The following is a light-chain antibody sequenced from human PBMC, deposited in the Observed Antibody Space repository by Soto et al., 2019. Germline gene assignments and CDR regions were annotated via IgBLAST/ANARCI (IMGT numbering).Light chain of an antibody. Sequence: QSVLTQPASVSGSPGQSITISCTGTSIHVGVYNYVSWYQQHTDKAPKLVIFEVSNRPSGVSDRFSGAKSGNTASLTISGLQAEDEAEYFCSSYTRSATPLVFGTGTKVTVL. CDR1: SIHVGVYNY. CDR2: EVS. V-gene: IGLV2-14*01. CDR3: SSYTRSATPLV. J-gene: IGLJ1*01.